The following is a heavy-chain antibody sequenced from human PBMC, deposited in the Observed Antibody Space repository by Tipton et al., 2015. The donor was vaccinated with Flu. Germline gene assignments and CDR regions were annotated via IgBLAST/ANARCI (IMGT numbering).Heavy chain of an antibody. CDR1: GGSITSYY. Sequence: GPVKPSETLSLTCGVSGGSITSYYWSWIRQPPGKGLEWIAFIFHTGSTSYNPSLKSRVSISLDTSRTQFSLKLSSVTAADTAVYYCAREWSAFDIWGQGTMVTVSS. D-gene: IGHD2-15*01. J-gene: IGHJ3*02. V-gene: IGHV4-59*01. CDR3: AREWSAFDI. CDR2: IFHTGST.